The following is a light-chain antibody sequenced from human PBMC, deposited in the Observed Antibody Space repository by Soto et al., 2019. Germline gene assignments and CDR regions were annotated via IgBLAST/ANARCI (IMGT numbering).Light chain of an antibody. J-gene: IGKJ1*01. CDR3: KHYNSFSRT. V-gene: IGKV1-5*03. CDR2: KAA. CDR1: DNIVHW. Sequence: DIQMTQSPSTLSASVGYRVAINCGASDNIVHWVAWYQQKPGKAPKLLIYKAANLADEVPSRFAGSGPGTDFTLTITRLQTDDFATYYCKHYNSFSRTFGKGTKVDIK.